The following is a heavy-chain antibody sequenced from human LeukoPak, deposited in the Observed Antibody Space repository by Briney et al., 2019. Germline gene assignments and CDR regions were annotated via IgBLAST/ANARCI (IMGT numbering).Heavy chain of an antibody. CDR2: IYYSGST. D-gene: IGHD3-22*01. J-gene: IGHJ6*02. CDR1: GGSIGSNSYY. CDR3: ARERKKYYYDSSGQNYYYYYYGMDV. V-gene: IGHV4-30-4*01. Sequence: SETLSLTCTVSGGSIGSNSYYWGWIRQPPGKGLEWIGYIYYSGSTYYNPSLKSRVTISVDTSKNQFSLKLSSVTAADTAVYYCARERKKYYYDSSGQNYYYYYYGMDVWGQGTTVTVSS.